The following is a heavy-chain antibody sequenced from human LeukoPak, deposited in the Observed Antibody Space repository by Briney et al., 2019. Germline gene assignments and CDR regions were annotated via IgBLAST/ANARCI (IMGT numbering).Heavy chain of an antibody. CDR2: IYYSGST. J-gene: IGHJ4*02. D-gene: IGHD3-16*01. CDR1: GGSISSSSYN. V-gene: IGHV4-39*07. CDR3: ARDIPGGGSYYFDY. Sequence: SETLSLTCTVSGGSISSSSYNWGWIRQRPGTGLEWIGSIYYSGSTYYNPSLKSRVTISVDTSKNQFSLKLSSVTAADTAVYYCARDIPGGGSYYFDYWGQGTLVTVSS.